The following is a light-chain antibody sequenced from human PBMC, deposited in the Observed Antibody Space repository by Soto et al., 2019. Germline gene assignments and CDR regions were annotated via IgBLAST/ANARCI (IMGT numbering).Light chain of an antibody. CDR2: DVS. V-gene: IGLV2-14*03. J-gene: IGLJ1*01. CDR1: SSDVGRYNY. Sequence: QSVLTQPASVSGSPGQSITISCTGTSSDVGRYNYVSWYQHHPGKAPKLMISDVSHRPSGISYRFSGSKSGNTASLIISGLQAEDEADYYCCSYTASTNYVFGTGTQLTVL. CDR3: CSYTASTNYV.